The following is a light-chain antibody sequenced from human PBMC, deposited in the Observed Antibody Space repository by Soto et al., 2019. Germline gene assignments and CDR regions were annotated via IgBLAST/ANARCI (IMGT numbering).Light chain of an antibody. CDR1: QSVRSSY. J-gene: IGKJ5*01. Sequence: EILLTQSPGTLSLSPGERATLSCRASQSVRSSYLAWYQQKPGQAPRLLIYDASNRATGIPARFSGSGSGTDFTLTISSLEPEDFAVYYRQQRSNWITFGQGTRLEIK. V-gene: IGKV3D-20*02. CDR3: QQRSNWIT. CDR2: DAS.